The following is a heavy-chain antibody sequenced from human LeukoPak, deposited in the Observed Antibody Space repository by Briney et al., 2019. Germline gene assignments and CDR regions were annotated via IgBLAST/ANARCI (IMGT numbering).Heavy chain of an antibody. V-gene: IGHV4-34*01. J-gene: IGHJ4*02. D-gene: IGHD5-12*01. CDR2: INHSGST. Sequence: KPSETLSLTCAVYGGSFSGYYWRWIRQPPGKGLEWIGEINHSGSTNYNPSLKSRVTISVDTSKNQFSLKLSSVTAADTAVYYCARMGGYGRWLRPGAVGYWGQGTLVTVSS. CDR1: GGSFSGYY. CDR3: ARMGGYGRWLRPGAVGY.